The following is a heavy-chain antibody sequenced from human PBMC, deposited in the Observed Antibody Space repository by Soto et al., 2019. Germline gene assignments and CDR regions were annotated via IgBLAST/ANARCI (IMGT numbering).Heavy chain of an antibody. J-gene: IGHJ4*02. CDR3: ARDKVPAASTPYDY. CDR2: IWYDGSNK. Sequence: QVQLVESGGGVVQPGRSLRLSCAASGFTFSSYGMHWVRQAPGKGLEWVAVIWYDGSNKYYADSVKGRFTISRDNSKNMQYQQMNSKRDEDTDVYDCARDKVPAASTPYDYWGQGTLVTVSS. CDR1: GFTFSSYG. D-gene: IGHD2-2*01. V-gene: IGHV3-33*01.